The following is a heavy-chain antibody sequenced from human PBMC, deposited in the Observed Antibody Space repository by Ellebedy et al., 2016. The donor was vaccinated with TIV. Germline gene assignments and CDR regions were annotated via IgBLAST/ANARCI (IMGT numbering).Heavy chain of an antibody. CDR2: ITSLASGT. CDR3: AKTLGLATIFDS. V-gene: IGHV3-23*01. Sequence: PGGSLSLSCAASGFTFNNYAMTRVRQAPGKGLEWVSTITSLASGTYYADSVRGRFTFSRDNSKNMLYLQMNGLRAEDTAIYYCAKTLGLATIFDSWGQGTLVTVSS. J-gene: IGHJ4*02. CDR1: GFTFNNYA. D-gene: IGHD5-24*01.